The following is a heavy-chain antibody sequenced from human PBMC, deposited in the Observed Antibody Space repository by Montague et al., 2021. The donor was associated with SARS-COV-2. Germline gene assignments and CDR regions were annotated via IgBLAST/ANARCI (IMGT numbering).Heavy chain of an antibody. CDR3: RVGNYYDSISDY. Sequence: SLRLSCAASGFTFSSYAMSWVRQAPGKGLEWVSAISGSGGSTYXXXSXKGRFTISRDNSKNTLYLQMNSLSAEATAVYYCRVGNYYDSISDYWGQGTLVTVSS. CDR1: GFTFSSYA. V-gene: IGHV3-23*01. D-gene: IGHD3-22*01. J-gene: IGHJ4*02. CDR2: ISGSGGST.